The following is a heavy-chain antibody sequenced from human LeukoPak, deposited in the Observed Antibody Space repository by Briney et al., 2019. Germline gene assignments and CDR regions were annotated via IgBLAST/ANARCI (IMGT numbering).Heavy chain of an antibody. Sequence: GASVKVSCKASGFTFTSSAVQWVRQARGQRLEWIGWIVVGSGNTNYAQKFQERVTITRDMSTSTAYMELSSLRSEDTAVYYCAAGQTLWSGYFLFDYWGQGTLVTVSS. CDR1: GFTFTSSA. CDR2: IVVGSGNT. J-gene: IGHJ4*02. D-gene: IGHD3-3*01. CDR3: AAGQTLWSGYFLFDY. V-gene: IGHV1-58*01.